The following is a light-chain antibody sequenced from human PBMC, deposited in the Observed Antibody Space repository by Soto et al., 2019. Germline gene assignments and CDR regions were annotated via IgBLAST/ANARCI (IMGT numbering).Light chain of an antibody. J-gene: IGLJ1*01. CDR3: AAWDDSLNGYV. V-gene: IGLV2-14*01. CDR1: SSDVGGYNY. Sequence: QSVLTQPASVSGSPGQSITISCTGTSSDVGGYNYVSWYQQHPGKAPKLMIYEVSNRPSGVPDRFSGSKSGTSASLAISGLQSEDEADYYCAAWDDSLNGYVFGTGTKVTVL. CDR2: EVS.